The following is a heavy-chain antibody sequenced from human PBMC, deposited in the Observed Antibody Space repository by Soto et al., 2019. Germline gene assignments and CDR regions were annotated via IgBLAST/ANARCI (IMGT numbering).Heavy chain of an antibody. D-gene: IGHD2-2*01. J-gene: IGHJ4*02. CDR1: GFTFSSYA. Sequence: EVQLFESGGGLVQPGGSLRLSCAASGFTFSSYAMSWVRQAPGKALGWVSAISGRGGSTYYADSVKGGFTISRDNTKNTLYLQMNGLIAEDTPVSYCAKDRIVVPAAMVDYWRKGTLVTVAS. CDR3: AKDRIVVPAAMVDY. V-gene: IGHV3-23*01. CDR2: ISGRGGST.